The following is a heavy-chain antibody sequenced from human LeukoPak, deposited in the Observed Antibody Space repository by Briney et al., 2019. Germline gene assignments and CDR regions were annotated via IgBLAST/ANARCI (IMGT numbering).Heavy chain of an antibody. CDR1: GGSISTYY. V-gene: IGHV4-4*07. Sequence: PSETLSLTCTVSGGSISTYYWSWIRQPAGKGLEWIGRIYTSGSTNYNPSLKSRVTISVDTSKNQFSLKLSSVTAADTAVYYCARDLGGYYFRYFDYWGQGTLVTVSS. D-gene: IGHD3-3*01. J-gene: IGHJ4*02. CDR2: IYTSGST. CDR3: ARDLGGYYFRYFDY.